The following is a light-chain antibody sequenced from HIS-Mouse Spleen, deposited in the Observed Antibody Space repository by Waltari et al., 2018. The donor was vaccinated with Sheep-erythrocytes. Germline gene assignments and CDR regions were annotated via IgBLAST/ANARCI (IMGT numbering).Light chain of an antibody. Sequence: ALTQPPSPPGSPGQSVTIPCPGPSSDVGGYNYVPWYQQHPGKAPKLMIYEVSKRPSGVPDRFSGSKSGNTASLTVSGLQAEDEADYYCSSYAGSNNWVFGGGTKLTVL. CDR2: EVS. J-gene: IGLJ3*02. CDR3: SSYAGSNNWV. CDR1: SSDVGGYNY. V-gene: IGLV2-8*01.